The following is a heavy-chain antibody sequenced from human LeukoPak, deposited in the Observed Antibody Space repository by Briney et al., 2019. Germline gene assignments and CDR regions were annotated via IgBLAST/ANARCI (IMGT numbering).Heavy chain of an antibody. CDR1: GFTFSSYR. Sequence: GGSLRLSCAASGFTFSSYRMYWVRQAPGKGLVWVSRINSDGSSRSYADSVKGRFTISRDSAKNTLYLQMNSLRAEDTAVYYCARAGGGYSGYDHNDAFDIWGQGTMVIVSS. CDR3: ARAGGGYSGYDHNDAFDI. V-gene: IGHV3-74*01. D-gene: IGHD5-12*01. CDR2: INSDGSSR. J-gene: IGHJ3*02.